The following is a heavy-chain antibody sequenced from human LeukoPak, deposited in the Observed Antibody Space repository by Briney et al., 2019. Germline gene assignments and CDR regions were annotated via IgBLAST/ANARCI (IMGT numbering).Heavy chain of an antibody. D-gene: IGHD3-10*01. CDR2: INPNSGGT. CDR1: GYTFTGYY. CDR3: ARPWFGEPTFDP. Sequence: VASVTVSCKASGYTFTGYYMHWVRQAPGQGLEWMGWINPNSGGTNYAQKFQGRVTMTRDTSISTAYMELSRLRSDDTAVYYCARPWFGEPTFDPWGQGTLVTVSS. V-gene: IGHV1-2*02. J-gene: IGHJ5*02.